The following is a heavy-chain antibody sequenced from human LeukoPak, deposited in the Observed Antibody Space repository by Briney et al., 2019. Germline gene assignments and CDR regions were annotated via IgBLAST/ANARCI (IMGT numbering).Heavy chain of an antibody. CDR2: IYSSGGT. CDR1: GGSISRSSYY. CDR3: AKILHDFGDYIEDAFDI. J-gene: IGHJ3*02. Sequence: SETLSLTCTVSGGSISRSSYYWAWIRQPPGKGLEWIGSIYSSGGTYYKPSLRSRVTMSVDTSENKFSLKLTSVTAADTAVYYCAKILHDFGDYIEDAFDIWGQGTMVTVSS. V-gene: IGHV4-39*07. D-gene: IGHD4-17*01.